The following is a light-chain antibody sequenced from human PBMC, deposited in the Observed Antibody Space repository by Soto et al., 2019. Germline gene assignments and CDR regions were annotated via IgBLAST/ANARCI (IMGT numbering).Light chain of an antibody. Sequence: QSVLTQPPSVSAAPGQKVAISCSGSSSNIGDNYVSWYQQLPGTAPKLVIYDNNQRPSGIPDRFSGSKSGTSATLGITGLQTGDEADYYCGAWDSSLSAILFGGGTKVTVL. J-gene: IGLJ2*01. CDR2: DNN. CDR3: GAWDSSLSAIL. CDR1: SSNIGDNY. V-gene: IGLV1-51*01.